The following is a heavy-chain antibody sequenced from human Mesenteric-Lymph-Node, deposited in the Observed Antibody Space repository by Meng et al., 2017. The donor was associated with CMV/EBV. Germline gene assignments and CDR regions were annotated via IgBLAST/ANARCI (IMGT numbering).Heavy chain of an antibody. CDR1: GGSISSSKW. V-gene: IGHV4-4*02. CDR3: ARGWGLGYCSSTSCSDLAFDI. Sequence: GSLRLSCAVSGGSISSSKWWTWVRQPPGKGLEWIGQIYHSGSTNYNPSLKSRVTISVDTSKNQFSLKLSSVTAADTAVYYCARGWGLGYCSSTSCSDLAFDIWGQGTMVTVSS. CDR2: IYHSGST. J-gene: IGHJ3*02. D-gene: IGHD2-2*01.